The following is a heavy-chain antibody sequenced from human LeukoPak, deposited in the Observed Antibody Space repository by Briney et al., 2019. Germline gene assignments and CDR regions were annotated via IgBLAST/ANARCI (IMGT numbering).Heavy chain of an antibody. V-gene: IGHV1-24*01. J-gene: IGHJ6*03. CDR3: ATTRIVVVPAAIRYYYYYMDV. CDR2: FDPEDGET. Sequence: ASVKVSCKVSGYTLTELSMHWVRQAPGKGLEWMGGFDPEDGETIYAQKFQGRVTMTRNTSISTAYMELSSLRSEDTAVYYCATTRIVVVPAAIRYYYYYMDVWGKGTTVTISS. CDR1: GYTLTELS. D-gene: IGHD2-2*01.